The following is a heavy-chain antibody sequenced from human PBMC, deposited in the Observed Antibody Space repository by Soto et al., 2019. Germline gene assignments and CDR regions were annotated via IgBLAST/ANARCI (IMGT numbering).Heavy chain of an antibody. V-gene: IGHV3-48*02. J-gene: IGHJ4*02. CDR2: ISSSSSAI. CDR3: ARDSCRNTSCAANY. D-gene: IGHD2-2*01. Sequence: GSLRLSCAASGFTFSSHTMNWVRQAPGKGLEWVSYISSSSSAIYYADSVRGRFTISRDNAKNSLFLQMNSLRDEDTAVYYCARDSCRNTSCAANYWGQGTLVTVSS. CDR1: GFTFSSHT.